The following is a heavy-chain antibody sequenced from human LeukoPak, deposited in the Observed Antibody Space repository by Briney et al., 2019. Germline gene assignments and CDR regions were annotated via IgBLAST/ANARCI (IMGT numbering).Heavy chain of an antibody. Sequence: GGSLRLSCAASGFSFSAYWMTWVRQAPGTGLEWVANLNPAGTETYYVDPVKGRFTISRDNAKNLLYLQMNSLRAEDTAVYYCARFGYVAAVDLWGQGTLVTVSS. CDR2: LNPAGTET. CDR1: GFSFSAYW. J-gene: IGHJ4*02. CDR3: ARFGYVAAVDL. V-gene: IGHV3-7*01. D-gene: IGHD2-15*01.